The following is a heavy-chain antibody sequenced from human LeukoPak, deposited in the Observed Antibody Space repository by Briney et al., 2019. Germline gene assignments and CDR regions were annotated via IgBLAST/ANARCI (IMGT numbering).Heavy chain of an antibody. CDR3: ARDKHYYDSSNYV. CDR1: GFTFNDYG. Sequence: GGSLRLSCVPSGFTFNDYGTSWVRQGPGKWLEWVSGINWNGGHTGYAHCVKGRFPISRDNAKNALYLQMNSRRAEDTALYYWARDKHYYDSSNYVWGQGTLVTVSS. CDR2: INWNGGHT. D-gene: IGHD3-22*01. J-gene: IGHJ4*02. V-gene: IGHV3-20*04.